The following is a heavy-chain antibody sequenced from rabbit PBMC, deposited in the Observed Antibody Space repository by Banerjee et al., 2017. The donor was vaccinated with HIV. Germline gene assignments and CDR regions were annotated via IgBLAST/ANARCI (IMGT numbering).Heavy chain of an antibody. CDR3: VRGSDDYDARLDV. J-gene: IGHJ3*01. V-gene: IGHV1S43*01. D-gene: IGHD2-1*01. CDR1: GFSFSNNYY. CDR2: ISTGDGTT. Sequence: QQQLVESGGGLVKPGGTLTLTCTASGFSFSNNYYMCWVRQAPGKGLEWIGCISTGDGTTYYANSVKGRFSISRSTSLNTVDLKMTSLTAADTATYFCVRGSDDYDARLDVWGQGTLVTVS.